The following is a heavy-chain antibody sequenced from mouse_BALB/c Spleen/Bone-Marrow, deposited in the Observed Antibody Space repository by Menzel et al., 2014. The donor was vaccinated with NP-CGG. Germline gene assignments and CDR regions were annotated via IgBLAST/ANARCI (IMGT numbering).Heavy chain of an antibody. D-gene: IGHD2-4*01. V-gene: IGHV1-54*01. CDR2: INPGSGGT. Sequence: VQLQQSGAELVRPGTSVKVSCKASGYAFTNYLTEWVKQRPGQGLEWIGVINPGSGGTNYNEKFKGKATLTADKSSSTAYMQLSSLTSDDSAVYFCARDGDYDEGYAMDYWGQGTSVTVSS. CDR3: ARDGDYDEGYAMDY. J-gene: IGHJ4*01. CDR1: GYAFTNYL.